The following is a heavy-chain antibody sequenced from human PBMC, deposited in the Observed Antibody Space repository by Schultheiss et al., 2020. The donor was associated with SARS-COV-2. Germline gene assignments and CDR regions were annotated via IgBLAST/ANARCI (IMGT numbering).Heavy chain of an antibody. Sequence: SETLSLTCTVSGGSVSSGSYYWSWIRQPAGKGLEWIGRIYTSGSTNYNPSLKSRVTMSVDTSKNQFSLKLSSVTAADTAVYYCARDPDYCSSTSCYNYYYYGMDVWGQGTTVTVSS. V-gene: IGHV4-61*02. J-gene: IGHJ6*02. CDR2: IYTSGST. CDR1: GGSVSSGSYY. CDR3: ARDPDYCSSTSCYNYYYYGMDV. D-gene: IGHD2-2*01.